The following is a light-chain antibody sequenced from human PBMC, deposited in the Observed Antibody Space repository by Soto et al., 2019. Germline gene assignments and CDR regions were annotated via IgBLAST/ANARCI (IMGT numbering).Light chain of an antibody. CDR1: SSDVGSHNL. CDR2: EGS. J-gene: IGLJ3*02. V-gene: IGLV2-23*01. Sequence: QSALTQPASVSGSPGQSITISCTGTSSDVGSHNLVSWYQQHPGKAPKLMIYEGSKRPSGVSNRFSGSKSGNTASLTISWLQAEDEADYYCCSYAGSSSLVFGGGTKLTVL. CDR3: CSYAGSSSLV.